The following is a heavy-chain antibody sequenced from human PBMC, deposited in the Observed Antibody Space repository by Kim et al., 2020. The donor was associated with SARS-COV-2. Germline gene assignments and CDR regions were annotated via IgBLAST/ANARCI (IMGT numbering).Heavy chain of an antibody. D-gene: IGHD4-4*01. CDR3: ARVNTVIREYFFDN. V-gene: IGHV7-4-1*02. J-gene: IGHJ4*02. Sequence: YAQAFTGRFDFSLDTAVSTAYLQISRLKAEDTAVYYCARVNTVIREYFFDNWGQGTLVTVSS.